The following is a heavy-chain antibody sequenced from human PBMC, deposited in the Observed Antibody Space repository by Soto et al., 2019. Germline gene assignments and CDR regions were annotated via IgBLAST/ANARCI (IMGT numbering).Heavy chain of an antibody. D-gene: IGHD2-2*01. CDR3: ARVSGGDQLLFSGWFDP. V-gene: IGHV1-69*04. Sequence: SVKVSCKASGGTFSSYAISWVRQAPGQGLEWMGTITPIVGRTSYAQKFQGRVTMTRDTSTSTVYMELSSLRSEDTAVYYCARVSGGDQLLFSGWFDPWGQGTLVTVSS. CDR2: ITPIVGRT. CDR1: GGTFSSYA. J-gene: IGHJ5*02.